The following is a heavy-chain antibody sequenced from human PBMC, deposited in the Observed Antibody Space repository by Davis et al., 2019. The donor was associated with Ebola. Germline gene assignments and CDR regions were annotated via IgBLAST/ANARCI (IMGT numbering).Heavy chain of an antibody. CDR1: GYTFTSYG. J-gene: IGHJ6*02. V-gene: IGHV1-18*01. CDR2: ISAYNGNT. CDR3: ARLRYCSSTSCYTPVYYYGMDV. Sequence: ASVKVSCKASGYTFTSYGISWVRQAPGQGLEWMGWISAYNGNTNYAQKLQGRVTMTTDTSTSTAYMELRSLRSDDTAVYYCARLRYCSSTSCYTPVYYYGMDVWGQGTTVTVSS. D-gene: IGHD2-2*02.